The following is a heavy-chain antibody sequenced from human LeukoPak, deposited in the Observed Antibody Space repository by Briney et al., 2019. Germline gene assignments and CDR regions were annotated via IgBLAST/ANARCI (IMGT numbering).Heavy chain of an antibody. CDR2: ISTSSSYI. J-gene: IGHJ4*02. D-gene: IGHD5-24*01. CDR3: ARVGEKAFHLWPEIDY. CDR1: GFTFSSYS. V-gene: IGHV3-21*01. Sequence: GGSLRLSCAASGFTFSSYSMNWLRQAPGKGREWVSCISTSSSYIYYADSVKGRFTISRDNAKNSLYLQMNSLRAEDTAVYYCARVGEKAFHLWPEIDYWGQGTLVTVSS.